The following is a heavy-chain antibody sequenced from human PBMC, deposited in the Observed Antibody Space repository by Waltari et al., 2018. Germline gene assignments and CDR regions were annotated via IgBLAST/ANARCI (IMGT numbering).Heavy chain of an antibody. D-gene: IGHD3-9*01. Sequence: QVQLQESGPGLVKPSQTLSLTCTVSGGSISSGSYYWSWIRQPAGKGLEWIGRIYTRWSTNYNPSLKSRVTISVDTSKNQFSLKLSSVTAADTAVYYCARDISSDYYDILTGYYGDGAFDIWGQGTMVTVSS. CDR2: IYTRWST. CDR3: ARDISSDYYDILTGYYGDGAFDI. CDR1: GGSISSGSYY. V-gene: IGHV4-61*02. J-gene: IGHJ3*02.